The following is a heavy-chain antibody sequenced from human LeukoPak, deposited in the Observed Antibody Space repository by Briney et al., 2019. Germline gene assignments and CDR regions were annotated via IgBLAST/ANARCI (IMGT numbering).Heavy chain of an antibody. J-gene: IGHJ6*02. D-gene: IGHD3-10*01. V-gene: IGHV3-21*01. CDR2: ISSSSSYI. Sequence: GGSLRLSCAASGFTFSSYSMNWVRQAPGKGREWVSSISSSSSYIYYADSVKGRFTISRDNAKNSLYLQMNSLRAEDTAVYYCARDLPGYGMDVWGQGTTVTVSS. CDR3: ARDLPGYGMDV. CDR1: GFTFSSYS.